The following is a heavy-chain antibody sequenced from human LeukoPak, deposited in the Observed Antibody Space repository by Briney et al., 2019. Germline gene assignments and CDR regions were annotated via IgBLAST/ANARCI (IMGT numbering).Heavy chain of an antibody. Sequence: SETLSLTCAVYGGSFSGYYWSWIRQPPGKGLEWIGEINHSGSTNYNPSLKSRVTISADTSKNQFSLKLSSVTAADTAVYYCARGLGDSSSTGGDYWGQGTLVTVSS. CDR3: ARGLGDSSSTGGDY. V-gene: IGHV4-34*01. J-gene: IGHJ4*02. D-gene: IGHD6-6*01. CDR1: GGSFSGYY. CDR2: INHSGST.